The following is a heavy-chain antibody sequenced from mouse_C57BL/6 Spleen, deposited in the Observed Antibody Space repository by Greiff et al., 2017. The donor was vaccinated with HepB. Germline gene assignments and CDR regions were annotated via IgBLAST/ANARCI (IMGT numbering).Heavy chain of an antibody. J-gene: IGHJ1*03. D-gene: IGHD1-1*01. CDR1: GFNIKNTY. Sequence: EVQLQQSVAELVRPGASVKLSCTASGFNIKNTYMHWVKQRPEQGLEWIGRIDPANGNTKYAPKFQGKATITADTSSNTAYLQLSSLTSEDTAIYYCARSGYYGSSSGYWYFDVWGTGTTVTVSS. V-gene: IGHV14-3*01. CDR3: ARSGYYGSSSGYWYFDV. CDR2: IDPANGNT.